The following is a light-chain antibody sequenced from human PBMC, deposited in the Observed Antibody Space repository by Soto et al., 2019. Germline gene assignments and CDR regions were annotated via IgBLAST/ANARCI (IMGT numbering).Light chain of an antibody. CDR1: QDISNY. V-gene: IGKV1-33*01. J-gene: IGKJ2*01. Sequence: DIPMTQSPSSLSASVGDRVTITCQASQDISNYLNWYQQTPGKAPNLLIHDASKLETGVPSRFSGSGSGPDCLFTISSLQPEDISTYYCQQYDNRPYTFGQGTKLHIK. CDR3: QQYDNRPYT. CDR2: DAS.